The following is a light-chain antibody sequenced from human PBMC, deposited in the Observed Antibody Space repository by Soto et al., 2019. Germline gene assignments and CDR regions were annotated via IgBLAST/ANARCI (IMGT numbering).Light chain of an antibody. CDR2: GVT. J-gene: IGLJ2*01. Sequence: QSALAQPPSASGSPGQSVTISCTGSGSDIGAYNFVSWYQQHPGKAPKLMIFGVTERPSGVPDRFSGSKSGNTASLTVSGLQPEDDSNYYCSSYAGSNNVVFGGGTKVTVL. CDR1: GSDIGAYNF. CDR3: SSYAGSNNVV. V-gene: IGLV2-8*01.